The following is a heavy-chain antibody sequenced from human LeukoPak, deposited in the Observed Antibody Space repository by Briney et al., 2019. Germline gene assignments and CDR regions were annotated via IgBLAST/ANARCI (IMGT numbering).Heavy chain of an antibody. CDR1: GFTFSDYV. D-gene: IGHD1-26*01. CDR3: AKALGAPLLGRYGMDV. CDR2: TSSSGGST. V-gene: IGHV3-23*01. J-gene: IGHJ6*02. Sequence: GGSLRLSCAASGFTFSDYVMAWVRQAPGKGLEWVSATSSSGGSTYYADSVKGRFTISRDNAKNSLYLQMNSLRAEDTALYYCAKALGAPLLGRYGMDVWGQGTTVTVSS.